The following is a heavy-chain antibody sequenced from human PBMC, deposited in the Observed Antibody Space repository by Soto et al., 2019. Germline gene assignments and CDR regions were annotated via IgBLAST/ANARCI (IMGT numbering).Heavy chain of an antibody. CDR3: ARDYCSSTSCENDAFDI. CDR1: GGSFSGYY. CDR2: INHSGST. Sequence: SETLSLTCAVYGGSFSGYYWSWIRQPPGKGLEWIGEINHSGSTNYNPSLKSRVTISVDTSKNQFSLKLSSVTAADTAVYYCARDYCSSTSCENDAFDIWGQGTMVTVSS. J-gene: IGHJ3*02. D-gene: IGHD2-2*01. V-gene: IGHV4-34*01.